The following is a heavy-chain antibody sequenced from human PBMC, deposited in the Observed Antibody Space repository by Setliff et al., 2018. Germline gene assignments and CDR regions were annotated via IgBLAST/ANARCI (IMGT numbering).Heavy chain of an antibody. CDR1: GYTFTTYW. CDR3: ARVTPDYYYYYGMDV. CDR2: IFPGSTEI. Sequence: GESLKISCQGSGYTFTTYWIVWVRQMPGKGLECMGMIFPGSTEIKYSPSFEGQVTMSADRSISTAYLQWTSLKASDSAMYYCARVTPDYYYYYGMDVWGQGTTVTVSS. J-gene: IGHJ6*02. D-gene: IGHD5-18*01. V-gene: IGHV5-51*01.